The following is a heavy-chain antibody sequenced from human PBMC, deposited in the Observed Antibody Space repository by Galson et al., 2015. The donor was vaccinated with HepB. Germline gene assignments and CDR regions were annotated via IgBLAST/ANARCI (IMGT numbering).Heavy chain of an antibody. D-gene: IGHD3-3*01. CDR2: ISGSGGST. CDR3: AVYYDFWSGYPSPGYMDV. J-gene: IGHJ6*03. CDR1: GFTFSSYA. V-gene: IGHV3-23*01. Sequence: SLRLSCAASGFTFSSYAMSWVRQAPGKGLEWVSAISGSGGSTYYADSVKGRFTISRDNSKNTLYLQMNSLRAEDTAVYYCAVYYDFWSGYPSPGYMDVWGKGTTVTVSS.